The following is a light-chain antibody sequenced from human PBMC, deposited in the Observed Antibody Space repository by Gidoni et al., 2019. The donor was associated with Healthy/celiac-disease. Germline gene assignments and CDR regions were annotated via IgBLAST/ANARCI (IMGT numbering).Light chain of an antibody. Sequence: DIQMTPSPSSLSASVGDRVTITCRASQSISSYLNWYQQKPGKAPKLLIYAASSLQSGVPSRFSGSGSGTDFTLTISSLQPEDFATYYCQQSYSNLSTFGQGTRLEIK. J-gene: IGKJ5*01. CDR1: QSISSY. CDR3: QQSYSNLST. V-gene: IGKV1-39*01. CDR2: AAS.